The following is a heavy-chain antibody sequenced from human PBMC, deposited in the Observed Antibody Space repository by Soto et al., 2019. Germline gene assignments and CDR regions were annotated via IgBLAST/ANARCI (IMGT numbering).Heavy chain of an antibody. CDR1: GFTFSDYY. J-gene: IGHJ4*02. V-gene: IGHV3-11*01. CDR2: ITSDGSPI. D-gene: IGHD1-1*01. CDR3: AGGEMSTISFDY. Sequence: QVQLVESGGVWVKPGGSLRLSCAASGFTFSDYYMSWIRQAPGKGLEWVSYITSDGSPIYYADSVRGRFTISRDSAKNSVSLQMNSLRAEDTAMYYCAGGEMSTISFDYWGQGTLVTVSS.